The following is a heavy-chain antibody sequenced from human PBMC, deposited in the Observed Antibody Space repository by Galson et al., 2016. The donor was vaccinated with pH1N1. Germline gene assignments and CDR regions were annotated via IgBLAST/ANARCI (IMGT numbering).Heavy chain of an antibody. CDR1: RFTFSSYW. D-gene: IGHD3-22*01. V-gene: IGHV3-7*01. CDR3: VRDALDYYDTSGFYFDL. J-gene: IGHJ4*02. Sequence: SLRLSCAASRFTFSSYWMSWVRQAPGKGLEWVASIIQEGSEKYYVDSVKGRFIISRDNAKNSLFLQMNSLRVEDTAVYYCVRDALDYYDTSGFYFDLWGQGTRVTVSS. CDR2: IIQEGSEK.